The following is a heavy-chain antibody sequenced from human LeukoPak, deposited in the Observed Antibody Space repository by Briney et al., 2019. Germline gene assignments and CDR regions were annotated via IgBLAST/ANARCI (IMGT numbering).Heavy chain of an antibody. V-gene: IGHV4-39*01. J-gene: IGHJ4*02. D-gene: IGHD2-2*01. CDR1: GGSISSSSYY. CDR2: IYYSGST. CDR3: ARRMCSSTSCYVVDY. Sequence: SETLSLTCTVSGGSISSSSYYWGWIRQPPGKGLEWIGSIYYSGSTYYNPSLKSRVTISVDTSKNQFSLKLSSVTAADTAVYYCARRMCSSTSCYVVDYWGQGTLVTVSS.